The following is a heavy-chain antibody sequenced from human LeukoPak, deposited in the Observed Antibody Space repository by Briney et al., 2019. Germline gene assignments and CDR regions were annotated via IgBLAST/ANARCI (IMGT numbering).Heavy chain of an antibody. V-gene: IGHV4-30-4*01. J-gene: IGHJ4*02. CDR3: ARVQDNYYGSGRSPHYFDY. CDR2: IYYSGNT. Sequence: PSETLSLTCTVSGGSIRSGNYYWTWIRQPPGKGLEWIGYIYYSGNTYYNPSLESRITISVDTSKNQFSLKLRSVTAADTAVYYCARVQDNYYGSGRSPHYFDYWGQGILVTVSS. CDR1: GGSIRSGNYY. D-gene: IGHD3-10*01.